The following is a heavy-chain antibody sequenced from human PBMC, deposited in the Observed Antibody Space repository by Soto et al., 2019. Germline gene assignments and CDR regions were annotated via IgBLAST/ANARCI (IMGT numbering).Heavy chain of an antibody. J-gene: IGHJ6*02. V-gene: IGHV3-48*01. Sequence: GGSLRLSCAASGFTFRNYGMNWVRQAPGKGLEWVSYIGLGSSTKYYADSVEGRFTISRDNAKNSLYLQMNSLRAEDTAVYYCAREGYDFLTYYYGMDVWGQGTTVTVSS. D-gene: IGHD3-9*01. CDR3: AREGYDFLTYYYGMDV. CDR1: GFTFRNYG. CDR2: IGLGSSTK.